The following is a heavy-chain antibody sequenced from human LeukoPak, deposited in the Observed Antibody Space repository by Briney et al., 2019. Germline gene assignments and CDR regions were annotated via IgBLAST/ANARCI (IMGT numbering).Heavy chain of an antibody. CDR3: ARGAYCSSTSCSPVYYYYYMDV. D-gene: IGHD2-2*01. CDR1: GYTFTSYY. J-gene: IGHJ6*03. V-gene: IGHV1-46*01. Sequence: ASVKVSCKASGYTFTSYYMHWVRQAPGQGLEWMGIINPSGGSTSYAQKFQGRVTMTRDTSTSTVYMELSSLRSEDTAVYYCARGAYCSSTSCSPVYYYYYMDVWGKGTTVTVSS. CDR2: INPSGGST.